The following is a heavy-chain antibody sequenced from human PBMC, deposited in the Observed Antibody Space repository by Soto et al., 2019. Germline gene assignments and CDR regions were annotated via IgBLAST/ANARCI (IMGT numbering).Heavy chain of an antibody. CDR1: GGSISSYY. Sequence: QVQLQESGPGLVKPSETLSLTCTVSGGSISSYYWSWIRQPAGKGLEWIGRIYTSGSTNYNPSLKSRVTMSVDTPKNQFSLKLSSVTAADTAVYYCARVKTRGYSGYDYWFDPWGQGTLVTVSS. CDR3: ARVKTRGYSGYDYWFDP. D-gene: IGHD5-12*01. V-gene: IGHV4-4*07. CDR2: IYTSGST. J-gene: IGHJ5*02.